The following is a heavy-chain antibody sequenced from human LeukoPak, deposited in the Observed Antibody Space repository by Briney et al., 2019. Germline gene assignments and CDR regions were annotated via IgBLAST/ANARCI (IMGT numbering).Heavy chain of an antibody. Sequence: SETLSLTCTVSGCSISSYYWSWIRQPPGKGLELIGYMYDSGSTNYNPSLKSRVTISVDTSKNQFSLKLSSVTATDTAVYYCARLLTGSTSWHIESWGQGTLVTVAS. V-gene: IGHV4-59*08. CDR3: ARLLTGSTSWHIES. CDR2: MYDSGST. J-gene: IGHJ1*01. CDR1: GCSISSYY. D-gene: IGHD2-2*01.